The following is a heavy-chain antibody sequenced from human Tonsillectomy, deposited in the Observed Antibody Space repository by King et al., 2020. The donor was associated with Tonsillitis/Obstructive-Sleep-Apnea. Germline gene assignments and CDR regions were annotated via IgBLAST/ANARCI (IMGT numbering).Heavy chain of an antibody. CDR3: TTGLAGY. Sequence: VQLQQWGAGLLKPSETLSLTCDVYGGSFSGYYWSWIRQPPGKGLEWIGEINHSGSTNYNPSLKSRVTISVDTSKNQFSLKLRSVTAADTAVYYFTTGLAGYWGQGTLVTVSS. CDR1: GGSFSGYY. D-gene: IGHD1-14*01. J-gene: IGHJ4*02. CDR2: INHSGST. V-gene: IGHV4-34*01.